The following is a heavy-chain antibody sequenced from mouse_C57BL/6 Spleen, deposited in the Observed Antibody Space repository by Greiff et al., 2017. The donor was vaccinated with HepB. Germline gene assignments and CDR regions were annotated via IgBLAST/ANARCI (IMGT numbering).Heavy chain of an antibody. CDR2: IDPNSGGT. V-gene: IGHV1-72*01. CDR3: AFYYGSSTGYWYFDV. D-gene: IGHD1-1*01. J-gene: IGHJ1*03. Sequence: QVQLQQPGAELVKPGASVKLSCKASGYTFTSYWMHWVKQRPGRGLEWIGRIDPNSGGTKYNEKFKSKATLTVDKPSSTAYMQLSSLTSEDSAVYYCAFYYGSSTGYWYFDVWGTGTTVTVS. CDR1: GYTFTSYW.